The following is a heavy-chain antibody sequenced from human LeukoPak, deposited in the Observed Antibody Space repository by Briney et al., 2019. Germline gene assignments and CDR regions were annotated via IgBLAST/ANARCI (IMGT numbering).Heavy chain of an antibody. D-gene: IGHD3-9*01. CDR3: ARDSDLTASYYYGMDV. J-gene: IGHJ6*02. CDR2: MSASGCT. Sequence: SETLSLTGTVSGDSIRGFYWSWIRQPAGKGLEWIGRMSASGCTNYNPSLKSRVTMSVDTSKNQFSLKLSSVTAADTAVYYCARDSDLTASYYYGMDVWGQGTTVTVSS. V-gene: IGHV4-4*07. CDR1: GDSIRGFY.